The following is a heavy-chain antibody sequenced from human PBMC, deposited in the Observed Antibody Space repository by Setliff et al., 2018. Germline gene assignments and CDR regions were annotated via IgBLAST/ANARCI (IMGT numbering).Heavy chain of an antibody. J-gene: IGHJ6*03. CDR1: GGSISTFY. V-gene: IGHV4-59*01. D-gene: IGHD3-3*01. CDR2: IHYSGST. CDR3: ARGGDIITIFGVVTPDYYYYMDV. Sequence: PSETLSLTCTVSGGSISTFYWSWIRQSPEKGLEWIAYIHYSGSTNQNPSLKSRVTVSLDTPKNQFSLKLSSVTAADTAVYYCARGGDIITIFGVVTPDYYYYMDVWGTGTTVTVSS.